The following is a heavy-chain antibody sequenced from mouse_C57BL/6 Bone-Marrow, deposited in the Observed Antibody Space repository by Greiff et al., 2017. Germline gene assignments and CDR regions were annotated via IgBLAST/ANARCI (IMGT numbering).Heavy chain of an antibody. V-gene: IGHV7-1*01. CDR2: SRNKANDYTT. Sequence: EVKLVESGGGLVQSGRSLRLSCATSGFTFSDFYMEWVRQAPGKGLEWIAASRNKANDYTTEYSASVKGRFIVSRDTSQSILYLQMNALRAEDTAIYYCARDAGYSNYWFAYWGQGTLVTVSA. CDR1: GFTFSDFY. D-gene: IGHD2-5*01. J-gene: IGHJ3*01. CDR3: ARDAGYSNYWFAY.